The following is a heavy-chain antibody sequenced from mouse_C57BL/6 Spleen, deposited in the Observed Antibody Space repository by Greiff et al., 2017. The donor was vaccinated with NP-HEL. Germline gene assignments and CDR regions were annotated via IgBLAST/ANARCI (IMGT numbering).Heavy chain of an antibody. CDR3: ARDRTTTSYWYFDV. CDR1: GFTFSDYY. Sequence: EVHLVESEGGLVQPGSSMKLSCTASGFTFSDYYMAWVRQVPEKGLEWVANINYDGSSTYYLDSLKSRFIISRDNAKNILYLQMSSLKSEDTATYYCARDRTTTSYWYFDVWGTGTTVTVSS. CDR2: INYDGSST. D-gene: IGHD2-1*01. J-gene: IGHJ1*03. V-gene: IGHV5-16*01.